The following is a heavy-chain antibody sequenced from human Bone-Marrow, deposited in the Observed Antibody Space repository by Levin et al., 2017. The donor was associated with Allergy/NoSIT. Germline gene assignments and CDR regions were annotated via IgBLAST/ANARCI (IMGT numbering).Heavy chain of an antibody. Sequence: PGGSLRLSCAASGFTVSSNYMSWVRQAPGKGLEWVSVIYSGGSTYYADSVKGRFTISRDNSKNTLYLQMNSLRAEDTAVYYCARDMGIRIAVAGNGMDVWGQGTTVTVSS. V-gene: IGHV3-53*01. CDR3: ARDMGIRIAVAGNGMDV. CDR2: IYSGGST. J-gene: IGHJ6*02. CDR1: GFTVSSNY. D-gene: IGHD6-19*01.